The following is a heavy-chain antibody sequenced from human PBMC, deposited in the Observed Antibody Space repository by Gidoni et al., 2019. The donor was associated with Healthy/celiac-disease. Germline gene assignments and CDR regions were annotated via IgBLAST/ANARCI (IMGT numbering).Heavy chain of an antibody. CDR2: IYPCDSDT. CDR1: GDRFNRYW. Sequence: EVQLVQSGAEVTKPGESLEISCKGSGDRFNRYWNGWVRQMPGKGLEWMGIIYPCDSDTRYSPSFQGQVTISADKSISTAYLQGSSLKASDTAMYYCARESNPFDYWGQGTLVTVSS. CDR3: ARESNPFDY. V-gene: IGHV5-51*01. J-gene: IGHJ4*02.